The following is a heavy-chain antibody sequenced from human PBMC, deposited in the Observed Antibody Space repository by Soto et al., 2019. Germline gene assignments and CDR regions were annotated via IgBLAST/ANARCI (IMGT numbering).Heavy chain of an antibody. V-gene: IGHV1-18*01. J-gene: IGHJ5*02. D-gene: IGHD3-10*01. CDR1: GYTFTSYG. CDR2: ISGFSDDT. CDR3: ARAGSYYPARNWFGP. Sequence: QAQLVQSGVEMKNVGASVKVSCKASGYTFTSYGISWVRQAPGQGLEWMGWISGFSDDTNHAQKFQCRATVSKDTSTSTAYMGLRSVRSDDKAGYYCARAGSYYPARNWFGPWGQGTLVPVSS.